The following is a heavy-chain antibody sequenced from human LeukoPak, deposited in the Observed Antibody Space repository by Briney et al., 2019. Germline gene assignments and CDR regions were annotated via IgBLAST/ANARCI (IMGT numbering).Heavy chain of an antibody. J-gene: IGHJ3*02. CDR3: AKPGSHDAFDI. V-gene: IGHV3-9*01. Sequence: PGGSLRLSWAASGFTFDDYAMHWVRQAPGKGLEWVSGISWNSGSIGYADSVKGRFTISRDNAKNSLYLQMNSLRAEDTALYYCAKPGSHDAFDIWGQGTMVTVSS. CDR2: ISWNSGSI. CDR1: GFTFDDYA.